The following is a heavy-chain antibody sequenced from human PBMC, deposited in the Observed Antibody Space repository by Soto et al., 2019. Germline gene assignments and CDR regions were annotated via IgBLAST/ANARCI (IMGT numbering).Heavy chain of an antibody. J-gene: IGHJ4*02. Sequence: SETLSLTCTVSGGSIRSGDYYWSWIRHPPGKGLEWIGYIYYSGSTYYNPSLKSRVTISVDTSKNQFSLKLSSVTAADTAVYYCARDLSSGSHYFDYWGQGTLVTVSS. CDR1: GGSIRSGDYY. CDR2: IYYSGST. D-gene: IGHD6-19*01. V-gene: IGHV4-30-4*01. CDR3: ARDLSSGSHYFDY.